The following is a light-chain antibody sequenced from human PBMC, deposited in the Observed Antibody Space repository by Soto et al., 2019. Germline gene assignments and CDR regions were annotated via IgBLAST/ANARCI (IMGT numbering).Light chain of an antibody. CDR3: CLSPGSLTWL. CDR1: GSDVGDSSH. CDR2: EVN. J-gene: IGLJ3*02. Sequence: QSVLTQPRSVSGSPGQSVTISCTATGSDVGDSSHVSWYQLHPGKAPKLMIYEVNNRPSGVPDRFSGSKSGSTVSLTISGLQAEDEAEYYCCLSPGSLTWLFGGGTKLTVL. V-gene: IGLV2-11*01.